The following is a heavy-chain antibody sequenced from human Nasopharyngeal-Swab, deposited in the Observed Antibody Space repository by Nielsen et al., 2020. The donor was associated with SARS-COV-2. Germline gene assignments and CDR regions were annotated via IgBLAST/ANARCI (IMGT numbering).Heavy chain of an antibody. Sequence: RQAPGKALEWLAHIFSNDKKSYNSSLKTRVTISKDTSKSQVVLTMTNMDPVDTATYYCARIVDYYGPGSFPFFDFWDQGIPVTVSS. J-gene: IGHJ4*02. D-gene: IGHD3-10*01. CDR3: ARIVDYYGPGSFPFFDF. CDR2: IFSNDKK. V-gene: IGHV2-26*01.